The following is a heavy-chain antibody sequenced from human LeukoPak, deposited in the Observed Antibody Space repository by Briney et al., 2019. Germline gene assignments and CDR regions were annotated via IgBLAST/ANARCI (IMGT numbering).Heavy chain of an antibody. D-gene: IGHD6-13*01. J-gene: IGHJ4*02. V-gene: IGHV1-46*01. CDR3: ARNSPSAAGTFYFDY. CDR2: INPSGGST. Sequence: ASVKVSCKASGYTLTSYYMHWVRQAPGQGLEWMRIINPSGGSTSYAQKSQGRVTMTRDTSTSTVYMELSSLRSEDTAVYYCARNSPSAAGTFYFDYWGQGTLVTVSS. CDR1: GYTLTSYY.